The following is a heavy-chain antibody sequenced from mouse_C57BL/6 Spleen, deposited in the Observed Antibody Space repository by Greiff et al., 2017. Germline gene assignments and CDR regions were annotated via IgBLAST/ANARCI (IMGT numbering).Heavy chain of an antibody. CDR3: ARSGGSSPWYFDV. J-gene: IGHJ1*03. CDR2: INPSSGYT. Sequence: QVHVKQSGAELAKPGASVKLSCKASGYTFTSYWMHWVKQRPGQGLEWIGYINPSSGYTKYNQKFKDKATLTADKSSSTAYMQLSSLTYEDSAVYYCARSGGSSPWYFDVWGTGTTVTVSS. V-gene: IGHV1-7*01. D-gene: IGHD1-1*01. CDR1: GYTFTSYW.